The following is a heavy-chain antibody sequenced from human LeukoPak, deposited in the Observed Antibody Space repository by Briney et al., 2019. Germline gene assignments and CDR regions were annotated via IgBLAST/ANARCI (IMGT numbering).Heavy chain of an antibody. CDR1: GGSISSGGYY. CDR2: IYYSGST. Sequence: SETLSLTCTVSGGSISSGGYYWSWLRQHPGKGLEWIGYIYYSGSTYYNPSLKSRVTISVDTSKNQFSLKLSSVTAADTAVYYCARVVGYSYGADAFDIWGQGTMVTVSS. V-gene: IGHV4-31*03. J-gene: IGHJ3*02. D-gene: IGHD5-18*01. CDR3: ARVVGYSYGADAFDI.